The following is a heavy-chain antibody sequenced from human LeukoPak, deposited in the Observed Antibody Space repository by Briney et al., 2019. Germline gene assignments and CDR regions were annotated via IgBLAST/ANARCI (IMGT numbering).Heavy chain of an antibody. J-gene: IGHJ3*02. D-gene: IGHD3-22*01. CDR1: GFTVSSNY. CDR2: IYSGGST. V-gene: IGHV3-66*04. CDR3: ARLKSDYYDSSGYYGAFDI. Sequence: GGSLRLSCAASGFTVSSNYMSWVRQAPGKGLEWVSVIYSGGSTYYADSVKGRFTISRDNSKNTLYLQMNSLRAEDTAVYYCARLKSDYYDSSGYYGAFDIWGQGTMVTVSS.